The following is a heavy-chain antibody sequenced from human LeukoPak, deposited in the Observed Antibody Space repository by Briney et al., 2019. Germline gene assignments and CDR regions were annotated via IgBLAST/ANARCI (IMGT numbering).Heavy chain of an antibody. V-gene: IGHV3-9*01. CDR3: AKDIQRSRWYYFDY. Sequence: GGSLRLSCAASGFTFDDYAMPWVRQAPGKGLEWVSGISWNSGSIGYADSVKGRFTISRDNAKSSLYLQMNSLRAEDTALYYCAKDIQRSRWYYFDYWGQGTLVTVSS. CDR1: GFTFDDYA. J-gene: IGHJ4*02. CDR2: ISWNSGSI. D-gene: IGHD6-13*01.